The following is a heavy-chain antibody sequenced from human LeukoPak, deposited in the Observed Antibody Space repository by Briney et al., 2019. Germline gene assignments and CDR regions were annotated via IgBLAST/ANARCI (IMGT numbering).Heavy chain of an antibody. D-gene: IGHD6-25*01. CDR1: GFTFSSYA. V-gene: IGHV3-30-3*01. Sequence: GGSLRLSCAASGFTFSSYAMHWVRQAPGKGLEWVAVISYDGNEEYYADSVKGRFTISRANSKTTLYLQMNSLRVEDTALYYCARLASGPPDYWGQGTLVTVSS. CDR3: ARLASGPPDY. CDR2: ISYDGNEE. J-gene: IGHJ4*02.